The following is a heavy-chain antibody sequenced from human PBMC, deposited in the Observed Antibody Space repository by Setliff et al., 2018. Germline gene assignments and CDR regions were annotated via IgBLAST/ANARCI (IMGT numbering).Heavy chain of an antibody. CDR3: ARDVFDFRTGQAGP. D-gene: IGHD3-3*01. J-gene: IGHJ5*02. V-gene: IGHV3-7*01. CDR2: INQRGSDQ. Sequence: LRLSCTTSGFTFSSYEVNWVRQAPGKGLEWVAYINQRGSDQFYVESVKGRFTISRDNAKNSLYLQMNSLRVEDTAVYYCARDVFDFRTGQAGPWGQGTLVTVSS. CDR1: GFTFSSYE.